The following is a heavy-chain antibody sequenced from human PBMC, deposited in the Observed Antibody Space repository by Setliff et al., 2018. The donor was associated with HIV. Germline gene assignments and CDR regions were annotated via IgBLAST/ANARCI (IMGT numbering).Heavy chain of an antibody. CDR2: ITNTGSST. CDR3: MYGGRTATTH. J-gene: IGHJ4*02. CDR1: GFTFSDYY. Sequence: PGGSLRLSCAASGFTFSDYYLNWFRLAPGKGLEWISHITNTGSSTNYADSVKGRFTISRDNAKYSLYVQMNTLRVEDTAVDDCMYGGRTATTHWGQGTLVTVAS. V-gene: IGHV3-11*04. D-gene: IGHD4-17*01.